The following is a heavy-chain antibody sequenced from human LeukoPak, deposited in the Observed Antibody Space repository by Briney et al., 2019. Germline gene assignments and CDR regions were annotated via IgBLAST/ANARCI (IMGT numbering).Heavy chain of an antibody. V-gene: IGHV3-23*01. CDR2: FGGAGRGST. J-gene: IGHJ4*02. Sequence: PGGSLRLSCVASGFTFSSFAMSWVRQAPGKGLEWVSSFGGAGRGSTYHADSVKGRFTISRDDSKNTLYLQMNSLRVDDTAVYHCAKARGATVNDPVGYWGQGTLVTVSS. CDR1: GFTFSSFA. CDR3: AKARGATVNDPVGY. D-gene: IGHD1-26*01.